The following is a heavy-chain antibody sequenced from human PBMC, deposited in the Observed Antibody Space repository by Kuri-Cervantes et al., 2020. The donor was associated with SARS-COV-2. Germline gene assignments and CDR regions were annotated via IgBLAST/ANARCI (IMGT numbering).Heavy chain of an antibody. D-gene: IGHD1-1*01. V-gene: IGHV3-30*02. CDR2: IRYDGSSK. J-gene: IGHJ3*02. Sequence: GGSLRLSCAASGFTFSSYWMSWVRQAPGKGLEWVAFIRYDGSSKYYADSVKGRFTISRDNSKNTLYLQMNSLRAEDTAVYYCAKLSNWDDAFDTWGQGTMVTVSS. CDR3: AKLSNWDDAFDT. CDR1: GFTFSSYW.